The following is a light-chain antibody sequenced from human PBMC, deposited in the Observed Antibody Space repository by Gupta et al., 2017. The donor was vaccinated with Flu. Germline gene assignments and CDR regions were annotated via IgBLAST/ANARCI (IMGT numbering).Light chain of an antibody. J-gene: IGKJ3*01. CDR2: KAS. CDR1: QSINNW. V-gene: IGKV1-5*03. CDR3: QQYNNYSPT. Sequence: GDRVTITCRASQSINNWLTWYQQKPGKAPKVLIYKASTLESGVPSRFSGSGPGTEFTLTISSLQPDDFATYYCQQYNNYSPTFGPGTKVDIK.